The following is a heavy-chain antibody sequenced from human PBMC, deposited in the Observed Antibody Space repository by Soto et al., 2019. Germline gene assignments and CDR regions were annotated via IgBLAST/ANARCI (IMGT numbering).Heavy chain of an antibody. CDR1: GGSISRSSYY. J-gene: IGHJ6*02. V-gene: IGHV4-39*01. CDR2: IYYSGST. D-gene: IGHD5-18*01. Sequence: SEALSVTCTVSGGSISRSSYYWGWISQPPGKGLEWIGSIYYSGSTYYNPSLKSRVTISVDTSKNQFSLKLSSVTAADTAVYYCACIFSGGYGYGFYYYGMDVWGQGTTVT. CDR3: ACIFSGGYGYGFYYYGMDV.